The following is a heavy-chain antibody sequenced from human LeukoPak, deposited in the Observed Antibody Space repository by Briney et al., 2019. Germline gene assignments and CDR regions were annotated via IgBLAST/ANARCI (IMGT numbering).Heavy chain of an antibody. CDR2: IIPIFGTA. V-gene: IGHV1-69*06. J-gene: IGHJ4*02. CDR3: AREFSGQDIVVVAAYFDY. D-gene: IGHD2-15*01. CDR1: GGTFSSYA. Sequence: AASVKVSCKASGGTFSSYAISWVRQAPGQGLEWMGGIIPIFGTANYAQKFQGRVTITADKSASTAYMELSSLRSEDTAVYYCAREFSGQDIVVVAAYFDYWGQGTLVTVSS.